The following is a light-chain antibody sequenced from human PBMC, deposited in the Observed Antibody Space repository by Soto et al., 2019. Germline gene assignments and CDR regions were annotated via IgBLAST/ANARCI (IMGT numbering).Light chain of an antibody. CDR1: QDISSY. CDR2: DAS. J-gene: IGKJ1*01. Sequence: DIQLTHSQSFLSASVGDRVTITCRVSQDISSYLAWYQQKPGKAPKLLIYDASTLQSGVPSRFSGSGSGTKFTLTISSLQPEDFATYYCQQLNSYPRTFGQGTKVDIK. CDR3: QQLNSYPRT. V-gene: IGKV1-9*01.